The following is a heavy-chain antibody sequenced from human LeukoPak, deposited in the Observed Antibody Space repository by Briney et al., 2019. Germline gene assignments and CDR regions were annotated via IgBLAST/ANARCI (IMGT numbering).Heavy chain of an antibody. Sequence: PGGSLRLSCAASGFTFSSYWMHWVRQAPGKGLEWVSAISGSGGSTYYADSVKGRFTISRDNSKNTLYLQMNSLRAEDTAVYYCAKWDVSDYGDHAYDYWGQGTLVTVSS. J-gene: IGHJ4*02. CDR1: GFTFSSYW. CDR3: AKWDVSDYGDHAYDY. CDR2: ISGSGGST. D-gene: IGHD4-17*01. V-gene: IGHV3-23*01.